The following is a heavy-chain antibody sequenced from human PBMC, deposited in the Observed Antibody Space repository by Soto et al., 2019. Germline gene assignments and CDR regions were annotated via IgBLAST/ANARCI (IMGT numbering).Heavy chain of an antibody. D-gene: IGHD3-22*01. CDR2: ISSSDNII. Sequence: PGGSLRLSCAASGFTFSDYYMSWIRQAPGKWLEWVAYISSSDNIIYYADSVKGRFTISRDNAKNSLYLQMNSLRAEDTAVYYCARDLGYYDSSGYFDYWGQGTLVTVSS. V-gene: IGHV3-11*01. J-gene: IGHJ4*02. CDR3: ARDLGYYDSSGYFDY. CDR1: GFTFSDYY.